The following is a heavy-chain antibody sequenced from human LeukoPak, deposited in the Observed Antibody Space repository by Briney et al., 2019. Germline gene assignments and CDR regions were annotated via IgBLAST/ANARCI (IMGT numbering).Heavy chain of an antibody. CDR1: GGSFSGYY. CDR3: ARGHPYCSGGSCYSGNYYYGMDV. CDR2: INHSGST. J-gene: IGHJ6*02. Sequence: SETLSLTCAVYGGSFSGYYWSWIRQPPGKGLEWIGEINHSGSTNYNPSLKSRVTISVDTSKNQFSLKLSSVTAADTAVYYCARGHPYCSGGSCYSGNYYYGMDVWGQGTTVTVSS. D-gene: IGHD2-15*01. V-gene: IGHV4-34*01.